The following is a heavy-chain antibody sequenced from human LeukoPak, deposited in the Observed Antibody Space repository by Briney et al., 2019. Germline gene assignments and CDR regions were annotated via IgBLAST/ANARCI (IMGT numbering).Heavy chain of an antibody. CDR1: GYTFTSYG. Sequence: ASVKVSCKASGYTFTSYGISWVRQAPGQGLEWMGWISAYNGNTNYAQKLQGRVTMTTDTSTSTAYMELRSLRSGDTAVYYCARALLAGLVPNGSYHFDYWGQGTLVTVSS. D-gene: IGHD1-26*01. J-gene: IGHJ4*02. V-gene: IGHV1-18*01. CDR3: ARALLAGLVPNGSYHFDY. CDR2: ISAYNGNT.